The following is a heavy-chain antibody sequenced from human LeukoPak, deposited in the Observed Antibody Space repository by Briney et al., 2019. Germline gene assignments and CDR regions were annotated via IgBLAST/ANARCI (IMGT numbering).Heavy chain of an antibody. CDR3: ARDIAGATKGGWFDT. D-gene: IGHD1-26*01. V-gene: IGHV1-8*02. CDR1: GYTFTSYG. Sequence: GASVKVSCKASGYTFTSYGISWVRQAPGQGLEWMGWMNPNSGNTSYAQKFQGRVTMTRNTSISTAYMELSSLRSEDTALYYCARDIAGATKGGWFDTWGQGTPVTVSS. J-gene: IGHJ5*02. CDR2: MNPNSGNT.